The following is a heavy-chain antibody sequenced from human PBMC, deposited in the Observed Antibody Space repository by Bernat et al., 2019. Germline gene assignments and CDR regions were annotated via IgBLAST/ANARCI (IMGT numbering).Heavy chain of an antibody. V-gene: IGHV3-33*01. CDR1: GFALSFYG. J-gene: IGHJ3*01. D-gene: IGHD6-19*01. Sequence: QVQVVESGGGVVQPGRSLRLSCAASGFALSFYGMHWVRQAPGKGLEWVVVIWYDGSNKYYGDSVKGRFTISRESSMNTVYLQMNDLRAEDTAIYYCARVRSSGWANDACDVWGQGTTVTVSS. CDR3: ARVRSSGWANDACDV. CDR2: IWYDGSNK.